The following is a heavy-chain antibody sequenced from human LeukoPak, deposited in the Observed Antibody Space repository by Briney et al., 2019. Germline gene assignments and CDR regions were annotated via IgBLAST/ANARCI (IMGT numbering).Heavy chain of an antibody. CDR3: ARSMAAADY. CDR2: IWYDGSNK. D-gene: IGHD6-13*01. V-gene: IGHV3-33*01. CDR1: GFTFSTYG. J-gene: IGHJ4*02. Sequence: GGSLRLSCGASGFTFSTYGMQWVRQAPGKGREWVAVIWYDGSNKYYADSVKGRFTVSRDNSKNTLYLQMNSLRAEDTAVYYCARSMAAADYWGQGTQVTVSS.